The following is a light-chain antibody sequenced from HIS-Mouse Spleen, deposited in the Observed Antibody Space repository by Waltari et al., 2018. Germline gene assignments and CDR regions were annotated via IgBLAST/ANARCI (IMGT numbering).Light chain of an antibody. CDR1: SSDVGGYNS. Sequence: QSALTQPASVSGSPGQSITLSCTGTSSDVGGYNSVSWYQQHPGKAPKLMIYEVSNRPSGVSNRFSGSKSGNTASLTISGLQAEDEADYYCSSYTSSSTWVFGGGTKLTVL. CDR2: EVS. V-gene: IGLV2-14*01. CDR3: SSYTSSSTWV. J-gene: IGLJ3*02.